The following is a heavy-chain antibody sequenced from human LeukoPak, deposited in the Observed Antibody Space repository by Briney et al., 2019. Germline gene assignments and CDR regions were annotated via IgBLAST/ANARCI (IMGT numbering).Heavy chain of an antibody. CDR2: TIKKSNSYTT. V-gene: IGHV3-72*01. J-gene: IGHJ2*01. CDR3: ARGQVTGPYWYFDL. CDR1: GLSFSDHF. Sequence: GGSLRLSCAASGLSFSDHFMDWVRQAPGKGLEWVGRTIKKSNSYTTEYAASVKGRFTISRDDSKNSLYLQMNSLKTEDTAVYFCARGQVTGPYWYFDLWGRGTLVTVSS. D-gene: IGHD7-27*01.